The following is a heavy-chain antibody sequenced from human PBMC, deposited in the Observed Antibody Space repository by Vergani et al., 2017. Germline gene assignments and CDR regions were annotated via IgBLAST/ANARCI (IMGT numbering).Heavy chain of an antibody. CDR3: VRESLAAHYYYGMDV. J-gene: IGHJ6*02. CDR2: IYTNGST. Sequence: QVQLQESGPGLVKPSQTLSLTCTVSGGSISSGSYYWSWIRQPAGKGLEWIGRIYTNGSTNYNPSLKRRVTISVDTSKNQFSLKLSAVTAADTDVYYCVRESLAAHYYYGMDVWGQGTAVTVSS. CDR1: GGSISSGSYY. D-gene: IGHD3-16*01. V-gene: IGHV4-61*02.